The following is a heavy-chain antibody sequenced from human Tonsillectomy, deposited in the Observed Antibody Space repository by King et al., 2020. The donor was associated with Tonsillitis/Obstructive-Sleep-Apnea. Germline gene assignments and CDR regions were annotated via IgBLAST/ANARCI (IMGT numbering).Heavy chain of an antibody. CDR3: AKGPDPIVVVPGANRAQGLDYYMDV. Sequence: DVQLVESGGGLVQPGRSLRLSCAASGFTFDDYAMHWVRQAPGKGLEWVSGISWNSGNIGYAASVKGRFTISRDNAKNSLYLQMNSLRPEDTALYYCAKGPDPIVVVPGANRAQGLDYYMDVWGKGTTVTVAS. CDR1: GFTFDDYA. J-gene: IGHJ6*03. V-gene: IGHV3-9*01. D-gene: IGHD2-2*01. CDR2: ISWNSGNI.